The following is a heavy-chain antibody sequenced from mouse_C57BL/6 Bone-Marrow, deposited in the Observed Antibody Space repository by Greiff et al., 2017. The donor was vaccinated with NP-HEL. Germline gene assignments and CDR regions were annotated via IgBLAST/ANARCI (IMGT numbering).Heavy chain of an antibody. CDR2: IYPGSGST. Sequence: QVQLQQSGAELVKPGASVKMSCKASGYTFTSYWITWVKQRPGQGLEWIGDIYPGSGSTNYNEKFKSKATLTVDTSSSTAYMQLSSLTSEDSAVYYCARGGGYQYYFDYWGQGTTLTVSS. CDR1: GYTFTSYW. CDR3: ARGGGYQYYFDY. J-gene: IGHJ2*01. D-gene: IGHD2-2*01. V-gene: IGHV1-55*01.